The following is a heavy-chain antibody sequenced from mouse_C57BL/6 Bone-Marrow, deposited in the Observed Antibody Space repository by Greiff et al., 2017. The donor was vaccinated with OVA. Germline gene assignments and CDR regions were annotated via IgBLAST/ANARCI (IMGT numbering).Heavy chain of an antibody. CDR1: GYTFTSYW. V-gene: IGHV1-55*01. D-gene: IGHD1-1*01. CDR3: TSPYYGSSCDY. Sequence: QVQLKQPGAELVKPGASVKMSCKASGYTFTSYWITWVKQRPGQGLEWIGDIYPGSGSTNYNEKFKSKATLTVDTSSSTAYLQLSSLTSEDTAVYYCTSPYYGSSCDYWGQGTTLTVSS. J-gene: IGHJ2*01. CDR2: IYPGSGST.